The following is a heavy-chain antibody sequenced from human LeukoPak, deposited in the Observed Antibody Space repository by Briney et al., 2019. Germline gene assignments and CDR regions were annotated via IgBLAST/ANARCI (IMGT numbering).Heavy chain of an antibody. J-gene: IGHJ4*02. CDR3: ARSRYCSGGSCYSVYFDY. CDR1: GGTFSSYA. Sequence: SVKVSCKASGGTFSSYAISWVRQAPGQGLEWMGGIIPIFGTANYAQKFQGGVTITADESTSTAYMELSSLGSEDTAVYYCARSRYCSGGSCYSVYFDYWGQGTLVTVSS. D-gene: IGHD2-15*01. V-gene: IGHV1-69*13. CDR2: IIPIFGTA.